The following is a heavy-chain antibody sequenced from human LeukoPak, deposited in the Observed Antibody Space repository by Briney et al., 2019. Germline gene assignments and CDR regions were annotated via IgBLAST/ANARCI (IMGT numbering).Heavy chain of an antibody. Sequence: GGSLRLSCAASGFTFSSYEMNWVRQAPGKGLEWVSYISSSGSTIYYADSVKGRFTISRDNAKNSLYLQMNSLRAEDTAVYYCTRDGYNSAFDYWGQGTLVTVSS. CDR3: TRDGYNSAFDY. CDR1: GFTFSSYE. V-gene: IGHV3-48*03. J-gene: IGHJ4*02. D-gene: IGHD5-24*01. CDR2: ISSSGSTI.